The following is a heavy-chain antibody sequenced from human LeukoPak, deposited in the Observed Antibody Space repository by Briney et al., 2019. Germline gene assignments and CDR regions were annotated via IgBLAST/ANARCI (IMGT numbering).Heavy chain of an antibody. CDR3: ARDLGYSAYATVRGYAVDI. CDR1: GFTVSTNY. D-gene: IGHD5-12*01. Sequence: PGGSLRLSCAASGFTVSTNYMSWVRQAPGKGLEWVPIIYSGGSTYYADSVKGRFTISRDISQNTLYLQMNSLRAEDTAVYYCARDLGYSAYATVRGYAVDIWGQGTMVTVSS. V-gene: IGHV3-66*01. J-gene: IGHJ3*02. CDR2: IYSGGST.